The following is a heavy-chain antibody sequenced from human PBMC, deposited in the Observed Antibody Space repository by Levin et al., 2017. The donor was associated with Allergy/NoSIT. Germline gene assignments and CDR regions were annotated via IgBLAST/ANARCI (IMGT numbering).Heavy chain of an antibody. D-gene: IGHD5-18*01. V-gene: IGHV4-59*08. CDR2: IYYSGST. J-gene: IGHJ4*02. CDR3: ARSGYSYGYFDY. CDR1: GGSIRSYY. Sequence: PSQTLSLPCTVSGGSIRSYYWSWLRQPPGKGLEWIGYIYYSGSTNYNPSLKSRVTISVDTSKNQFSLKLSSVTAADTAVYYCARSGYSYGYFDYWGQGTLVTVSS.